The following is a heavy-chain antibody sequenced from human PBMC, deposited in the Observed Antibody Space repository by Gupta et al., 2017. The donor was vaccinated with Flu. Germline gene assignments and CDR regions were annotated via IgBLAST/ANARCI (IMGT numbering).Heavy chain of an antibody. CDR2: ISWNSGSM. CDR3: AKDRESSSWYYFDY. D-gene: IGHD6-13*01. CDR1: GFTFDDYA. Sequence: EVQLVESGGGLVQPGRSLRLSCAASGFTFDDYAMHWVRQAPGKGLEGVSGISWNSGSMGYADSVKGRFTISRDNAKNSLYLQMNSLRAEDTALYYCAKDRESSSWYYFDYWGQGTLVTVSS. J-gene: IGHJ4*02. V-gene: IGHV3-9*01.